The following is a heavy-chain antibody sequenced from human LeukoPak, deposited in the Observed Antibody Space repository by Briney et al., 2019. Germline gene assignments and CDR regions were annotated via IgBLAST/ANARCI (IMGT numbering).Heavy chain of an antibody. D-gene: IGHD2-2*01. CDR1: GFTFSSYS. CDR2: ISSSSSYI. V-gene: IGHV3-21*01. Sequence: SGGSLRLSCAASGFTFSSYSMNWVRQAPGKGLEWVSSISSSSSYIYYADSVKGRFTISRDNAKNSLYLQMNSLRAEDTAVYYCARDLVGGATSLGGQGTLVTVSS. J-gene: IGHJ4*02. CDR3: ARDLVGGATSL.